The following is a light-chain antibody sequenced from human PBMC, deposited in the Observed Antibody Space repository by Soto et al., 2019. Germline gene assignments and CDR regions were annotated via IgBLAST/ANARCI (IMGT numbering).Light chain of an antibody. J-gene: IGKJ2*01. CDR2: AAS. CDR1: QSIRSY. Sequence: DFQMTQSPSSLSASVGDRVTITCRASQSIRSYLNWYQQEPGKAHKLLIYAASSFKRGVPSMFSGSCSRTDFTLAISSLQPEDFATNYCQQCYSTPYTFGQGTKLQIK. CDR3: QQCYSTPYT. V-gene: IGKV1-39*01.